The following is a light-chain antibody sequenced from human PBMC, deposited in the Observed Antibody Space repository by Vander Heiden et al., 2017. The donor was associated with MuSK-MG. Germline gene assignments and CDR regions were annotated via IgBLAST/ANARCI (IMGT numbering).Light chain of an antibody. V-gene: IGKV1-39*01. CDR2: AAS. CDR3: QQSDNAPFT. CDR1: QSISNY. Sequence: DFQMTQSPSSLSASVGDRVTITCRASQSISNYLNWYQEKPGTAPKLLIYAASSLHGGVPSRFSGSGSGTDFTLTISTLQSEDFATYYCQQSDNAPFTFGQGTPMEIK. J-gene: IGKJ5*01.